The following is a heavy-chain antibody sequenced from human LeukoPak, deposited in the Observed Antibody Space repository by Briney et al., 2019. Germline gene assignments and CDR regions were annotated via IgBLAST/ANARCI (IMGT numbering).Heavy chain of an antibody. D-gene: IGHD2-2*01. CDR3: ARDSLDCSSTSCPEDWFDP. J-gene: IGHJ5*02. Sequence: GGSLRLSCAASGVTFSSYWMSWVRQAPGKGPEWVANIKQDGSEKYYLDPEKGRFTISRDNAKNSLYLQMNSLRAEDTAVYYCARDSLDCSSTSCPEDWFDPWGQGTLVTVSS. CDR2: IKQDGSEK. V-gene: IGHV3-7*03. CDR1: GVTFSSYW.